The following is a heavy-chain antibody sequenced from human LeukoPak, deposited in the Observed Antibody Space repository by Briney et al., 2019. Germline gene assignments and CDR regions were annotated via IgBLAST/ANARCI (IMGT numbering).Heavy chain of an antibody. V-gene: IGHV4-39*01. D-gene: IGHD1-26*01. CDR2: IYYSGST. CDR3: ARHQVGATSRPDGVDY. CDR1: GGSISSSSYY. J-gene: IGHJ4*02. Sequence: SETLSLTCTVSGGSISSSSYYWGWIRQPPGKGLEWIGSIYYSGSTYYNPSLKSRVTTSVDTSKNQFSLKLSSVPAADTAVYYCARHQVGATSRPDGVDYWGQGTLVTVSS.